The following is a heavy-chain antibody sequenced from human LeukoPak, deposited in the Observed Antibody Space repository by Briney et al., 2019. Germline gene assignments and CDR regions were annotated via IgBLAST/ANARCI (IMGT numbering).Heavy chain of an antibody. J-gene: IGHJ6*02. CDR1: GFTFSNYW. V-gene: IGHV3-7*03. Sequence: GGSLRLSCAASGFTFSNYWMTWVRQAPGKGLEWVANINRDGSERYYVDSVKGRFTISRDDAKSSLYLQMNSLRAEDTAVYYCARRNAMDVWGQGTTVIV. CDR2: INRDGSER. CDR3: ARRNAMDV.